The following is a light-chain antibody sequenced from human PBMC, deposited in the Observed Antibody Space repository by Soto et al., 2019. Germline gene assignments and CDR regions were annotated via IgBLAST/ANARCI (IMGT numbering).Light chain of an antibody. Sequence: DIQMTQSPSSLSASVGERVTITCRASQSISSYLNWYQQKPGKAPKLLIYAASSLQSGVPSRFSGSGSGTDFTLTISSLQPEDFATYYCQHSYSTPLTFLQVTNVEIK. CDR2: AAS. CDR1: QSISSY. J-gene: IGKJ1*01. V-gene: IGKV1-39*01. CDR3: QHSYSTPLT.